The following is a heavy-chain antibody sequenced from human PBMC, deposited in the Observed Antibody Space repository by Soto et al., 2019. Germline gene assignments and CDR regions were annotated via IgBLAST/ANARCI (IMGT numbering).Heavy chain of an antibody. J-gene: IGHJ3*01. Sequence: QGQLVQSGAEVKKPGASVKVSCKASGYTFTNHYVHWVRQAPGQGLEWMGIINSPEGDTVYAENFKGRLTMARDTSTSTVYMDLSRLTSEDTAVYYCARDLEGHAMSAFDPWGQGTLVSVSS. CDR2: INSPEGDT. D-gene: IGHD3-3*01. CDR3: ARDLEGHAMSAFDP. V-gene: IGHV1-46*01. CDR1: GYTFTNHY.